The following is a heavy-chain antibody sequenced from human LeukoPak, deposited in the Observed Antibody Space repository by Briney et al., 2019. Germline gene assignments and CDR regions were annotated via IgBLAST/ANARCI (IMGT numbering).Heavy chain of an antibody. CDR2: IYYSGSN. Sequence: SETLSLTCTVSGGSISRYYWSWMRQPPGKGLEWIGYIYYSGSNNYNPSLKCRVTISVDTSKNQFSLKLSSVTAADTAVYYCAIYFPDSSSSRRFDYSGEGTLVTDSP. CDR1: GGSISRYY. CDR3: AIYFPDSSSSRRFDY. V-gene: IGHV4-59*01. J-gene: IGHJ4*02. D-gene: IGHD6-6*01.